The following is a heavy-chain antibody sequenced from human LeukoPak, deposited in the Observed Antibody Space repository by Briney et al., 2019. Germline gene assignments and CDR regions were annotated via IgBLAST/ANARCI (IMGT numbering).Heavy chain of an antibody. CDR1: GITFSDYW. CDR3: ATFDFWSGHLGH. Sequence: GGSLRLSCTASGITFSDYWMTWVRQAPGKGLEWVASIKQDGSEKHYMDSVKGRFTISRDNAKNSLYLQMNSLRAEDTAVYYCATFDFWSGHLGHWGQGTLVTVSS. V-gene: IGHV3-7*01. CDR2: IKQDGSEK. D-gene: IGHD3-3*01. J-gene: IGHJ5*02.